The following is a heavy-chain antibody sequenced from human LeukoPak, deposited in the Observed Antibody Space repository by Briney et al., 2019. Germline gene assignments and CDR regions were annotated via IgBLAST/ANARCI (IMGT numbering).Heavy chain of an antibody. CDR3: AREGNLEN. J-gene: IGHJ4*02. Sequence: GGSLRLSCAASGFTLSRYWMSWVRQAPGKGLEWVANIKEEGGDRHYVDSVTGRFTISRDKAKMTLYLQMDSLRAEDTAAYDSAREGNLENWGRGTLVTVSS. CDR2: IKEEGGDR. CDR1: GFTLSRYW. V-gene: IGHV3-7*01. D-gene: IGHD1-14*01.